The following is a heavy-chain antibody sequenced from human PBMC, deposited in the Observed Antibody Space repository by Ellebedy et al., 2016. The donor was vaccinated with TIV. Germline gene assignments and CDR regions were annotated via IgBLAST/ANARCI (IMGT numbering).Heavy chain of an antibody. J-gene: IGHJ4*02. D-gene: IGHD1-7*01. CDR3: ARVGLTGTTWDY. V-gene: IGHV1-46*01. Sequence: ASVKVSCXASGYTFTSYYMHWVRQAPGQGLEWMGIINPSGGSTSYAQKFQGRVTMTRDTSTSTVYMELSSLRSEDTAVYYCARVGLTGTTWDYWGQGTLVTVSS. CDR1: GYTFTSYY. CDR2: INPSGGST.